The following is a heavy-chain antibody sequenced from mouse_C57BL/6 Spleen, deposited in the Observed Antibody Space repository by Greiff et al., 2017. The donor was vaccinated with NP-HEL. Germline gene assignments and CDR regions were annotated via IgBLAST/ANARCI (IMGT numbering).Heavy chain of an antibody. CDR1: GYSITSGYY. D-gene: IGHD1-1*01. J-gene: IGHJ1*03. CDR3: ASWATVVATGYFDV. V-gene: IGHV3-6*01. Sequence: VQLQQSGPGLVKPSQSLSLTCSVTGYSITSGYYWNWIRQFPGNKLEWMGYISYDGSNNYNPSLKNRISITRDTSKNQFFLKLNSVTTEDTATYYCASWATVVATGYFDVWGTGTTVTVSS. CDR2: ISYDGSN.